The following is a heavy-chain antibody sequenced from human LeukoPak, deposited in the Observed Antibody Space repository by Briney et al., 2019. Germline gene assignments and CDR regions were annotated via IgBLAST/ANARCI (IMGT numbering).Heavy chain of an antibody. CDR2: ISSSSYI. V-gene: IGHV3-21*01. CDR1: GFTFSSYS. CDR3: ARDVGATTGYYYYGMDV. Sequence: GGSLRLSCAASGFTFSSYSVNWVRQAPGKGLEWVSSISSSSYIFYADSVKGRFTISRDNAKNSLYLQVNSLRAEDTAVYYCARDVGATTGYYYYGMDVWGQGTTVTVSS. J-gene: IGHJ6*02. D-gene: IGHD1-26*01.